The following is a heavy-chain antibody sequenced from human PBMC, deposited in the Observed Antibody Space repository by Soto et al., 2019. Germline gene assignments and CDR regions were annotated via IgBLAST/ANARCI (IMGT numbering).Heavy chain of an antibody. D-gene: IGHD3-10*01. CDR1: GGSFDDFY. J-gene: IGHJ6*02. Sequence: QVQLQQWGAGLLRPSETLSLTCAFYGGSFDDFYWSWVRQSPGKGLEWVGEISHDGGTNYSPSLASRVSISVDTSKNQFSLRLRSVTAADTGLYYCARGQLVWYGDLTPYHRDMDVWGQGTTVTVSS. V-gene: IGHV4-34*02. CDR2: ISHDGGT. CDR3: ARGQLVWYGDLTPYHRDMDV.